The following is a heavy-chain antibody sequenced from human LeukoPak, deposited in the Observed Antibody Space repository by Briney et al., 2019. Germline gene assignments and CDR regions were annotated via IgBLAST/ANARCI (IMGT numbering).Heavy chain of an antibody. J-gene: IGHJ6*03. V-gene: IGHV4-59*01. CDR2: IYYSGST. CDR3: ARGSYYYYMDV. CDR1: GGSISSYY. Sequence: SETLSLTCTVSGGSISSYYWSWIRQPPGEGLEWIGYIYYSGSTNYNPSLKSRVTISVDTSKNQFSLKLSSVTAADTAVYYCARGSYYYYMDVWGKGTTVTVSS.